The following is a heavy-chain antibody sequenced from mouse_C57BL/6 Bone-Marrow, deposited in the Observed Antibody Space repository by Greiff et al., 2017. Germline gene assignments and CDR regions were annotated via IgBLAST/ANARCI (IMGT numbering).Heavy chain of an antibody. CDR2: ISNGGGST. CDR1: GFTFSDYY. Sequence: DVKLVESGGGLVQPGGSLKLSCAASGFTFSDYYMYWVRQTPEKRLEWVAYISNGGGSTYYPDTVKGRFTISRDNAKNTLYLQMSRLKSEDTAMYYCARQGGYGFAYWGQGTLVTVSA. J-gene: IGHJ3*01. V-gene: IGHV5-12*01. D-gene: IGHD2-2*01. CDR3: ARQGGYGFAY.